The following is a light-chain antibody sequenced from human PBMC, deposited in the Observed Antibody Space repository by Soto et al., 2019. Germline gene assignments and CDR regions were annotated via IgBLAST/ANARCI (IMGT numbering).Light chain of an antibody. V-gene: IGKV2-30*01. CDR2: KVS. CDR3: MQGSHSPIT. CDR1: RSLVYSDGDIY. Sequence: SPLSLPVTLGQPASISCRSSRSLVYSDGDIYLSWFQQGPGQSPRRLIYKVSNRDSGVPDRFSGSGSGTDVTMKISRVEAEDGGVYYGMQGSHSPITFGQGTRLEIK. J-gene: IGKJ5*01.